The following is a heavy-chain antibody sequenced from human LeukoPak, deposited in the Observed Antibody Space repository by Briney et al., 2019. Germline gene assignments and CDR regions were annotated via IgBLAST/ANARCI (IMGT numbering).Heavy chain of an antibody. V-gene: IGHV4-39*07. CDR3: ASRSRFGEYYYSDY. J-gene: IGHJ4*02. Sequence: SETLSLTCTVSGGSISSSSYYWGWIRQPPGKGLEWIGSIYYSGSTYYNPSLKSRVTISVDRSKNQFSLKLSSVTAADTAVYYCASRSRFGEYYYSDYWGQGTLVTVSS. CDR1: GGSISSSSYY. CDR2: IYYSGST. D-gene: IGHD3-10*01.